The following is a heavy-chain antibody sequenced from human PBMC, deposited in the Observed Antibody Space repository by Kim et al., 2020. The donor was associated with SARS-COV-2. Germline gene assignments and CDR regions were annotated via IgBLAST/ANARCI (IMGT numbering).Heavy chain of an antibody. J-gene: IGHJ6*03. CDR3: ARVAGLAAAGYYYYYMDV. CDR2: INHSGST. Sequence: SETLSLTCAVYGGSFSGYYWSWIRQPPGKGLEWIGEINHSGSTNYNPSLKSRVTISVDTSKNQFSLKLSSVTAADTAVYYCARVAGLAAAGYYYYYMDVWGKGTTVTVSS. D-gene: IGHD6-13*01. CDR1: GGSFSGYY. V-gene: IGHV4-34*01.